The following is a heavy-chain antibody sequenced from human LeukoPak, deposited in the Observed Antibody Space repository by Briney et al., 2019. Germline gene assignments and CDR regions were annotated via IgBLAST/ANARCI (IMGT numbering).Heavy chain of an antibody. J-gene: IGHJ3*02. CDR1: GFILSDYS. CDR2: ISDSGTII. Sequence: GGSLRLSCAASGFILSDYSMSWIRQAPGKGLEWLSYISDSGTIIHNADSVRGRFTISRDSAKNLLFLQMNSLRADDTAVYYCARDSTPPNYTSGKNDAFDIWGQGTLVSVSS. CDR3: ARDSTPPNYTSGKNDAFDI. V-gene: IGHV3-11*01. D-gene: IGHD3-10*01.